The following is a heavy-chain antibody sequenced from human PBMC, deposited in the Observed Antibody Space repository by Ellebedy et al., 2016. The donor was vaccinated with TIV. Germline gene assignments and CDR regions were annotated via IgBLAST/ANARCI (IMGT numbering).Heavy chain of an antibody. CDR2: ISYDGSNK. Sequence: GESLKISXAASGFTFSSYGMHWVRQAPGKGLEWVAVISYDGSNKYYADSVKGRFTISRDNAKNTLYLQMNSLRAEDTAVYYCARESPDVMGSGYGLHYYYGMDVWGQGTTVTVSS. CDR3: ARESPDVMGSGYGLHYYYGMDV. CDR1: GFTFSSYG. D-gene: IGHD3-22*01. J-gene: IGHJ6*02. V-gene: IGHV3-30*03.